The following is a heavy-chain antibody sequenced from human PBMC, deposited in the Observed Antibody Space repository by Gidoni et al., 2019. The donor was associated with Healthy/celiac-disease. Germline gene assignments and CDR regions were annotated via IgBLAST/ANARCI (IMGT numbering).Heavy chain of an antibody. D-gene: IGHD1-26*01. CDR3: ARDLNIVGATGDAFDI. V-gene: IGHV1-46*01. Sequence: QVQLVQSGAEVKKPGASVQVSCTASGYTFPSYYMHWVRQAPGQGLEWMGIINPSGGSTSSAQKFQGRGTMTRDTATSTVYMELSSLRSEDTAVYYCARDLNIVGATGDAFDIWGQGTMVTVSS. CDR1: GYTFPSYY. CDR2: INPSGGST. J-gene: IGHJ3*02.